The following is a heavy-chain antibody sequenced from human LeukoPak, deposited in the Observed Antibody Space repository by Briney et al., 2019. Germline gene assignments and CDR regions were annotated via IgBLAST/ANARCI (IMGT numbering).Heavy chain of an antibody. CDR2: IHGSGGAT. CDR1: GFTFTSYA. V-gene: IGHV3-23*01. Sequence: GGSLRPSCTASGFTFTSYAMNWVRQAPGKGLEWVSGIHGSGGATYYADSVKGRFTISRDNSKNTLYLQMNSLRAEDTAVYYCAKDLQVVPASLDYWGQGTRVTVSS. CDR3: AKDLQVVPASLDY. D-gene: IGHD3-16*02. J-gene: IGHJ4*02.